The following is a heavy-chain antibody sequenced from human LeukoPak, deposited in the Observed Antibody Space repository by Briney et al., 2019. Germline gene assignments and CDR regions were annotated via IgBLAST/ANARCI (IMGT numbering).Heavy chain of an antibody. CDR3: AKRGYYESGGYLDY. CDR2: ISSGGST. CDR1: GFTFSSYA. V-gene: IGHV3-23*01. D-gene: IGHD3-22*01. J-gene: IGHJ4*02. Sequence: PGGSLRLSCAASGFTFSSYAMNWVRQAPGKGLERVSVISSGGSTYYADSVKGRFTISRDNSKNTLYLQMNSLRAEDTAVYYCAKRGYYESGGYLDYWGQGTLVTVSS.